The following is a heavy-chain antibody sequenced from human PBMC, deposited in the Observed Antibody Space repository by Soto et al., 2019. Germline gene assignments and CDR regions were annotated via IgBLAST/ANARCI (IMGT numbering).Heavy chain of an antibody. Sequence: GGSLRLSCAASGFTLSDYYMSWIRQAPGKGLEWVSHISGSGNTIGYADSVKGRFTISRDNAKNSLYLQMNSLRDDDTAVFYCARGRYALDYWGQGIQVTVSS. J-gene: IGHJ4*02. CDR1: GFTLSDYY. CDR3: ARGRYALDY. CDR2: ISGSGNTI. V-gene: IGHV3-11*01. D-gene: IGHD3-16*01.